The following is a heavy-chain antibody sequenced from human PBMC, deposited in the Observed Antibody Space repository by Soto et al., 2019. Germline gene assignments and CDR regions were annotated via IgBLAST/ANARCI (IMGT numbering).Heavy chain of an antibody. CDR3: AKGEDWSGYDLGMDV. CDR1: GFTFSSYG. Sequence: QVQLVESGGGVVQPGRSLRLSCAASGFTFSSYGMHWVRQAPGKGLEWVAVISYDGSNKYYADSVKGRFTISRDNSNNTLDLQMKSLRAEDAAVYYCAKGEDWSGYDLGMDVWGQGTTVTVSS. J-gene: IGHJ6*02. D-gene: IGHD3-3*01. V-gene: IGHV3-30*18. CDR2: ISYDGSNK.